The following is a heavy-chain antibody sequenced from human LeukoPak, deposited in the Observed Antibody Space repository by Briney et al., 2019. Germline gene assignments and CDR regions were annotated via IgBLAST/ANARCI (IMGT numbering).Heavy chain of an antibody. CDR2: INHSGST. CDR1: GGSFSGYY. J-gene: IGHJ5*02. V-gene: IGHV4-34*01. Sequence: SETLSLTCAVYGGSFSGYYWSWIRQPPGKGLEWIGEINHSGSTNYNPSLKSRVTISVDTSKNQFSLKPSSVTAADTAVYYCARGRYSSSWYRWFDPWGQGTLATVSS. D-gene: IGHD6-13*01. CDR3: ARGRYSSSWYRWFDP.